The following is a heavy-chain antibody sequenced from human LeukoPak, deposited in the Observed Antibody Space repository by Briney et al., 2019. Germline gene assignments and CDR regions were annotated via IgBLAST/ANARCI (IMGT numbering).Heavy chain of an antibody. CDR3: ARVGGYCSTTTCHPIDY. CDR1: GFTFSNYG. Sequence: GGSLRLSCAASGFTFSNYGMHCVRQAPGKGLGWVAIIWFDGSDNYYANSVKGRFTISRDNSKNTLYLQMNSLRAEDTAVYYCARVGGYCSTTTCHPIDYWGQGTLVTVSS. D-gene: IGHD2-2*01. CDR2: IWFDGSDN. J-gene: IGHJ4*02. V-gene: IGHV3-33*01.